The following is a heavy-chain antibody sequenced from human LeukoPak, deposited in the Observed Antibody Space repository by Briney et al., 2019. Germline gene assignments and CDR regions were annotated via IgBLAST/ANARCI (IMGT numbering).Heavy chain of an antibody. CDR2: INTNTGNP. CDR3: AGWYSSNTYYYGMDV. V-gene: IGHV7-4-1*01. J-gene: IGHJ6*02. Sequence: ASVKVSCKASGYTFTSYAMNWVRQAPGQGLEWMGWINTNTGNPTYAQGFTGRFVFSLDTSVSTAYLQICSLKAEDTAVYYCAGWYSSNTYYYGMDVWGQGTTVTVSS. D-gene: IGHD6-13*01. CDR1: GYTFTSYA.